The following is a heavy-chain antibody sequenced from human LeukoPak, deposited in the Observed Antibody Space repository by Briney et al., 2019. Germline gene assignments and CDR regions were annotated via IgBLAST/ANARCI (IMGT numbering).Heavy chain of an antibody. J-gene: IGHJ4*02. CDR3: ARTYANAYDSSGYYYVGYFDY. CDR2: IDWDDDK. CDR1: GFSLSTSGMC. Sequence: SGPALVKPTQTLTLTCTFSGFSLSTSGMCVSWIRQPPGKALEWLARIDWDDDKYYTTSLKTRLTISKDTSNNQVVLTMTNMDPVDTATYYCARTYANAYDSSGYYYVGYFDYWGQGTLVTVSS. V-gene: IGHV2-70*11. D-gene: IGHD3-22*01.